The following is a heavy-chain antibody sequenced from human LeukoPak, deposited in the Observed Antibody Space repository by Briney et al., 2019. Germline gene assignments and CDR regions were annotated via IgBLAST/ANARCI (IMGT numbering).Heavy chain of an antibody. D-gene: IGHD3-10*01. Sequence: ASVKVSCKASGYTFTSYYMHWVRQAPGQGLEWMGIINPSGGSTSYAQRFQGGVTTTRDTSTSTVYMELSSLRSEDTAVYYCAREGAHGDSDYWGQGTLVTVSS. CDR2: INPSGGST. J-gene: IGHJ4*02. CDR3: AREGAHGDSDY. V-gene: IGHV1-46*01. CDR1: GYTFTSYY.